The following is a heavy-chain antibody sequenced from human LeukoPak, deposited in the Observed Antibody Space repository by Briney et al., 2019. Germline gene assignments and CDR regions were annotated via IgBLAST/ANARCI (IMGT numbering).Heavy chain of an antibody. Sequence: GGSLRLSCAASGFTFSSYSMNWVRQAPGKGLEWVSSISSSSSYIYYADSVKGRFTISRYNSKNTLYLQMNSLRAEDTAVYYCAKEDRIAAAGRDYWGQGTLVTVSS. CDR3: AKEDRIAAAGRDY. J-gene: IGHJ4*02. CDR1: GFTFSSYS. V-gene: IGHV3-21*04. D-gene: IGHD6-13*01. CDR2: ISSSSSYI.